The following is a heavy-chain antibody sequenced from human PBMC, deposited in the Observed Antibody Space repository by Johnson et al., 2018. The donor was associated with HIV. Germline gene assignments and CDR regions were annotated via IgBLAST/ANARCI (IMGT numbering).Heavy chain of an antibody. CDR2: INWNGGST. J-gene: IGHJ3*02. D-gene: IGHD3-22*01. CDR3: VRDLSFDSIGYSHAFDM. CDR1: GFTFSSYG. V-gene: IGHV3-20*04. Sequence: MLLVESGGGVVQPGRSLRLSCAASGFTFSSYGMHWVRQAPGKGLEWVSGINWNGGSTGYADSVKGRFTISRDNAKNSLYLQMNSLRVEDTALYYCVRDLSFDSIGYSHAFDMWGQGTMVTVSS.